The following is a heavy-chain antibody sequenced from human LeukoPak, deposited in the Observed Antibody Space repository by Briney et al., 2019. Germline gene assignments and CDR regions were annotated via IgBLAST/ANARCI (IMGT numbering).Heavy chain of an antibody. J-gene: IGHJ4*02. CDR2: IYHSGST. CDR1: GGSISSSNW. Sequence: PSGTLSLTCAVSGGSISSSNWWSWVRQPPGKGLEWIGEIYHSGSTNYNPSLKSRVTISVDKSKSQFSLKLSSVTAADTAVYYCARVTAAAGDYFDYWGQGTLVTVSS. D-gene: IGHD6-13*01. CDR3: ARVTAAAGDYFDY. V-gene: IGHV4-4*02.